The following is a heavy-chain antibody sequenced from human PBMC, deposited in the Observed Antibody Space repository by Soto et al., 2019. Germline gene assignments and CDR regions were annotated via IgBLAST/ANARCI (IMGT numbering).Heavy chain of an antibody. CDR3: ARSPAVRFRVTGHYRRGNNWFDP. J-gene: IGHJ5*02. D-gene: IGHD3-9*01. CDR2: MNPNSGNT. CDR1: GYTFTSYD. V-gene: IGHV1-8*01. Sequence: ASVKVSCKASGYTFTSYDINWVRQATGQGLEWMGWMNPNSGNTGYAQKFQGRVTMTRNTSISTAYMELSSLRSEDTAVYYCARSPAVRFRVTGHYRRGNNWFDPWGQGTLVTVSS.